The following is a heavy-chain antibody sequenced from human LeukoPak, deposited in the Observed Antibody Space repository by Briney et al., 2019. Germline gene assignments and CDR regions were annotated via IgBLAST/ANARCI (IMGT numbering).Heavy chain of an antibody. V-gene: IGHV3-11*01. D-gene: IGHD3-22*01. Sequence: GGSLRLSCAASGFTFSDYYMSWIRQAPGKGLEWVSYISSSGSTIYYADSVKGRFTISRDNAKNSLYLQMNSLRAEDTVVYYCARYYSSGYYSNYWGQGTLVTVSS. CDR2: ISSSGSTI. J-gene: IGHJ4*02. CDR3: ARYYSSGYYSNY. CDR1: GFTFSDYY.